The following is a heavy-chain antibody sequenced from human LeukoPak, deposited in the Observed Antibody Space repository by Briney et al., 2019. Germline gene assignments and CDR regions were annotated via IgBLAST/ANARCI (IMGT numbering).Heavy chain of an antibody. J-gene: IGHJ6*02. CDR2: ISGSGGST. V-gene: IGHV3-23*01. D-gene: IGHD3-9*01. CDR1: GFTFSGYA. Sequence: GGSLRLSCAASGFTFSGYAMSWVRQAPGKGLEWVSAISGSGGSTYYADSVKGRFTISRDNSKNTLYLQMNSLRAEDTAVYYCAKGSVLRYFDWFVDYYYGMDVWGQGTTVTVSS. CDR3: AKGSVLRYFDWFVDYYYGMDV.